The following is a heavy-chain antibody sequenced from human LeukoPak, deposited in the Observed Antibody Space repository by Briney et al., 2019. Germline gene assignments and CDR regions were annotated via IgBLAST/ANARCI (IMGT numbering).Heavy chain of an antibody. V-gene: IGHV3-33*06. CDR1: GFTFSSYG. J-gene: IGHJ4*02. CDR3: AKDGGYDRDGYTLHYFDY. CDR2: IWYDGSDK. D-gene: IGHD5-24*01. Sequence: PGGSLRLSCAASGFTFSSYGMHWVRQAPGKGLEWVAVIWYDGSDKYYADSVKGRFTISRDNSKNTLYLQMNSLRAEDTAVYYCAKDGGYDRDGYTLHYFDYWGQGTLVTVSS.